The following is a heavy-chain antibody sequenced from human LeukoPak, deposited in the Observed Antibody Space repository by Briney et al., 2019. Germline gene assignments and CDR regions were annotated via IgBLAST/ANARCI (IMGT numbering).Heavy chain of an antibody. CDR3: ARDGRSGPTNCFDP. V-gene: IGHV3-74*01. CDR2: INSDGSST. D-gene: IGHD2-15*01. CDR1: GFTFSSYW. Sequence: GGSLRLSCAASGFTFSSYWMHWVRQAPGKGLVWVSRINSDGSSTSYADSVKGRFTIPRDDAKNTLHLQMNSLRAEDTAMYYCARDGRSGPTNCFDPWGQGTLVTVSS. J-gene: IGHJ5*02.